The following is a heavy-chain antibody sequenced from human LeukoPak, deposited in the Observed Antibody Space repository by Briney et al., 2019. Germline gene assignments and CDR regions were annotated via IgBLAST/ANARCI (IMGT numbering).Heavy chain of an antibody. V-gene: IGHV4-39*01. CDR1: GGSISSSSYY. D-gene: IGHD6-13*01. CDR2: IYYSGST. CDR3: ARLVTAAGTLEP. J-gene: IGHJ5*02. Sequence: KPSETLSLTCTVSGGSISSSSYYWGWIRQPPGKGLEWIGSIYYSGSTYYNPSLKSRVTISVDTSKNQFSLKLSSVTAADTAVYYCARLVTAAGTLEPWGQGTLVTVSS.